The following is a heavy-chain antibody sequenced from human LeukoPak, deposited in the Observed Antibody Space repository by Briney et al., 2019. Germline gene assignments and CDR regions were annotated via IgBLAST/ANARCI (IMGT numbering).Heavy chain of an antibody. V-gene: IGHV4-34*01. Sequence: SETLSLTCAVYGGSFSGYYWSWIRQPPGKGPEWIGEINHSGSTNYNPSLKSRVTISVDTSKNQFSLKLSSVTAADTAVYYCAGRRITMVRGTLRPDAFDIWGQGTMVTVSS. CDR3: AGRRITMVRGTLRPDAFDI. J-gene: IGHJ3*02. CDR2: INHSGST. CDR1: GGSFSGYY. D-gene: IGHD3-10*01.